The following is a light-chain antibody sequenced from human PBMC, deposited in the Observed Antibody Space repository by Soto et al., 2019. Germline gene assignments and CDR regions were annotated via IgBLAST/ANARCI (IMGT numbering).Light chain of an antibody. CDR1: QSVSNNY. CDR2: VAS. CDR3: QQYGYSPWT. J-gene: IGKJ1*01. V-gene: IGKV3-20*01. Sequence: EIVLTRSPGTLSLSLGDRAILSCRASQSVSNNYLAWYKQKPGQAPRLXSYVASSRATGAPDRFSGSGSETEFTLTISRLEPEDSEVYYCQQYGYSPWTFGRGTKVDIK.